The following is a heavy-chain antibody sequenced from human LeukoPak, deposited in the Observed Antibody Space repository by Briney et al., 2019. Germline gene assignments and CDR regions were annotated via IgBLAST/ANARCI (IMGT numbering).Heavy chain of an antibody. V-gene: IGHV3-48*04. Sequence: GGSLRLSCAASGFSFGSYSVNWVRQAPGKGLEWVSYISSSGSTMYYADSVKGRFNISRDNAKNSLYLQMHSLRAEDTAVYYCASPRSGSLGDWGQGTLVTVSS. CDR3: ASPRSGSLGD. CDR2: ISSSGSTM. CDR1: GFSFGSYS. J-gene: IGHJ4*02. D-gene: IGHD3-10*01.